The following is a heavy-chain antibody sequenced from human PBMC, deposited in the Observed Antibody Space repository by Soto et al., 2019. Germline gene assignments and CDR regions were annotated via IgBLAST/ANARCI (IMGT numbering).Heavy chain of an antibody. V-gene: IGHV1-69*01. J-gene: IGHJ4*02. CDR2: IIPIFGTA. Sequence: QVQLVQSGAEVKKPGSSVKVSCKASGGTFSSYAISWVRQAPGQGLEWLGEIIPIFGTAHYAQKFQGRVTITADESTSTACMELSSRRSEDTAVYYCARDSPITTKGGLVSVYWGQGTLVTVSS. D-gene: IGHD3-22*01. CDR1: GGTFSSYA. CDR3: ARDSPITTKGGLVSVY.